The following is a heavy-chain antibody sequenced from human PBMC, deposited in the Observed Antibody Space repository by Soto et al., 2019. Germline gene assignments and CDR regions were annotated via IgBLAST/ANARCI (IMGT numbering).Heavy chain of an antibody. J-gene: IGHJ4*02. D-gene: IGHD6-13*01. CDR2: IRYSGTT. CDR3: ARTDSRVAWAAWF. V-gene: IGHV4-61*03. CDR1: GASVNSASYD. Sequence: PSETLSLTCTVSGASVNSASYDWTWIRQPPGKGLEYIGYIRYSGTTDYNPSLKSRVTISLDTSKNHFSLKLTSVTSADTAVYYCARTDSRVAWAAWFWGQGTLVTVSS.